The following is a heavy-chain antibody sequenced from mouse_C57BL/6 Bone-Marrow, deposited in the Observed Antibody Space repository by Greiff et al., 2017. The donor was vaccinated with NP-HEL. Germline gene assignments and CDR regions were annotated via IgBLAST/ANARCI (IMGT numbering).Heavy chain of an antibody. CDR2: ILPGSGGT. V-gene: IGHV1-9*01. D-gene: IGHD1-1*01. CDR1: GYTFTGYW. Sequence: VQLQQSGAELMKPGASVKLSCKATGYTFTGYWIEWVKQRPGHGLEWIGEILPGSGGTNYNEKFKGKATFTADTSSNTAYMQLSSLTTEDSAIYYCARGRGYGSSYAMDYWGQGTSVTVSS. J-gene: IGHJ4*01. CDR3: ARGRGYGSSYAMDY.